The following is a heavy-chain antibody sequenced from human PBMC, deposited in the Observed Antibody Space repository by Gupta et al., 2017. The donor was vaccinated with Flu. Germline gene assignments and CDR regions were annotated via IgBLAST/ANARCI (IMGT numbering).Heavy chain of an antibody. CDR3: ARQPAWRGGWYFDL. V-gene: IGHV4-39*01. J-gene: IGHJ2*01. Sequence: GGSVSSTTYYWGWIRQPPGKGLEWIGSIKYSGHTYDNPSLNSRLTISVDTSKNQFSLRLTSVTTADTAVYYCARQPAWRGGWYFDLWGRGT. CDR2: IKYSGHT. D-gene: IGHD3-10*01. CDR1: GGSVSSTTYY.